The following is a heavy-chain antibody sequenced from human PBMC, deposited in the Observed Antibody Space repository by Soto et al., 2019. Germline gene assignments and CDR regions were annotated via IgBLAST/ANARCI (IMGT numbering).Heavy chain of an antibody. Sequence: SETLSLTCPFTGRSISSSSTSWCWFRQPPGKGQEWIGSIYNSGSAYYNRSLKSRVTISVDTSKNKFSLTLRTVPAGDTAVYYCASTTGTMGWYWFDPWGQGTLVTVSS. CDR1: GRSISSSSTS. CDR3: ASTTGTMGWYWFDP. CDR2: IYNSGSA. J-gene: IGHJ5*02. V-gene: IGHV4-39*01. D-gene: IGHD1-1*01.